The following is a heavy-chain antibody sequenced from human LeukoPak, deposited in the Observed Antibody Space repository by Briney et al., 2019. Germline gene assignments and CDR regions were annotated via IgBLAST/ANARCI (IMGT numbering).Heavy chain of an antibody. CDR3: ARGSDSSSFGMDV. CDR2: IYYSGST. CDR1: GGSISSGDYY. D-gene: IGHD6-6*01. V-gene: IGHV4-30-4*01. J-gene: IGHJ6*02. Sequence: SETLSLTCTVSGGSISSGDYYWSWIRQPPGKGLEWIGYIYYSGSTYYNPSLKSRVTISVDTSKNQFSLKLSSVTAADTAVYYCARGSDSSSFGMDVWGQGTTVTVSS.